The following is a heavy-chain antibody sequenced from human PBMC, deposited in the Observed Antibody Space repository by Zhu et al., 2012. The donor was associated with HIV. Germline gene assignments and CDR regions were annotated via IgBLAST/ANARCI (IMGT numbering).Heavy chain of an antibody. CDR1: GGSISNYY. CDR3: ARAHVVETGYALYYFDH. D-gene: IGHD2-2*01. J-gene: IGHJ4*02. CDR2: IYSDGST. V-gene: IGHV4-4*08. Sequence: QVQLQESGPGLVKPSETLSLTCSVSGGSISNYYWSWIRQSPGKGLEWIGCIYSDGSTRHNPSLETRVATFVDTSKNQFSLRLKSVTAADTAVYYCARAHVVETGYALYYFDHWGQGTLVTVSS.